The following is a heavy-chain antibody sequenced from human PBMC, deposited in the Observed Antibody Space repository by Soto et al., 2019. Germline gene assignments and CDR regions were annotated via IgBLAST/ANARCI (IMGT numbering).Heavy chain of an antibody. CDR2: IYYSGST. Sequence: QVQLQESGPGLVKPSQTLSLTCTVSGGSISSGGYYWSWIRQHPGKGLEWIGYIYYSGSTYYNPSLKSRVTISVDTSKNQCSLKLSSVTAADTAVYYCARETMIVVDRTFDYWGQGTLVTVSS. J-gene: IGHJ4*02. D-gene: IGHD3-22*01. CDR3: ARETMIVVDRTFDY. CDR1: GGSISSGGYY. V-gene: IGHV4-31*03.